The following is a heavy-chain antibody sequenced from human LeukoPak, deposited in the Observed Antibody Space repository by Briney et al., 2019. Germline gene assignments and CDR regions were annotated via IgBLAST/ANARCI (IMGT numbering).Heavy chain of an antibody. CDR1: GYTFTGYY. CDR2: INPNSGGT. D-gene: IGHD3-22*01. V-gene: IGHV1-2*02. CDR3: ARVSLVAHYYDSSGLAPTDY. Sequence: ASVKVSCKASGYTFTGYYMHWVRQAPGRGLEWMGWINPNSGGTNYAQKFQGRVTMTRDTSISTAYMELSRLRSDDTAVYHCARVSLVAHYYDSSGLAPTDYWGQGTLATVSS. J-gene: IGHJ4*02.